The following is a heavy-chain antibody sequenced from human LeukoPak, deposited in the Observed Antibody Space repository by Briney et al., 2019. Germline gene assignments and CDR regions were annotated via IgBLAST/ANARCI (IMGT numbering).Heavy chain of an antibody. CDR2: IIPIFGTA. J-gene: IGHJ6*02. CDR3: ARGGFGYCGGDCYHYYGMDV. V-gene: IGHV1-69*13. CDR1: GGTFSSYA. D-gene: IGHD2-21*02. Sequence: SVKVSCKASGGTFSSYAISWVRQAPGQGLEWMGGIIPIFGTANYAQKFQGRVTITADESTSAAYMELSSLRSEDTAVYYCARGGFGYCGGDCYHYYGMDVWGQGTTVTVSS.